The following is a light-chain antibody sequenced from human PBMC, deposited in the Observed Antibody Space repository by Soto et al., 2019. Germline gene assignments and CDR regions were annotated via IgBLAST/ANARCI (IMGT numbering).Light chain of an antibody. CDR1: QGISSY. CDR3: QHLNSYPIT. J-gene: IGKJ5*01. CDR2: AAS. V-gene: IGKV1-9*01. Sequence: QLTHSPSSLSASVGDRVTITCRSSQGISSYLAWYQQKPGKAPKLLIYAASTLQSGVPSRFSCSGSGTDFTLTVDSLQPEDFATYYCQHLNSYPITLGQRTRLEIK.